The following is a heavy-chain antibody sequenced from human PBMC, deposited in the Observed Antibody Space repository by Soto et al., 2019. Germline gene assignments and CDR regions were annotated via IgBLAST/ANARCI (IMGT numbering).Heavy chain of an antibody. V-gene: IGHV3-23*01. CDR1: GFTFSSSA. CDR3: AKSLDINWKNWFDP. J-gene: IGHJ5*02. CDR2: ISGSDGRT. D-gene: IGHD1-1*01. Sequence: GSLRLSCAASGFTFSSSAMNWVRQAPGKGLEWVSVISGSDGRTYYADSVKGRFTISRDNSKNTLYLDINSLRAKDTAVYYCAKSLDINWKNWFDPWGQGTLVTVSS.